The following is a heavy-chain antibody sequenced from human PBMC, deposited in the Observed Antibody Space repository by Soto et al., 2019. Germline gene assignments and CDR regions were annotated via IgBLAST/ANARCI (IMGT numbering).Heavy chain of an antibody. CDR1: GGSINSSSYY. D-gene: IGHD3-3*01. CDR2: ISYTGNA. Sequence: QLQLQESGPGLVKPSETLSLTCTVSGGSINSSSYYWGGIRKPPGKGLEWIGSISYTGNAYYNPYLKSRVTITVDKSKNQFSLKLTSVTAAETAIYYCSTSSWTFYASLDHWGQGMLVTVSS. V-gene: IGHV4-39*01. J-gene: IGHJ4*02. CDR3: STSSWTFYASLDH.